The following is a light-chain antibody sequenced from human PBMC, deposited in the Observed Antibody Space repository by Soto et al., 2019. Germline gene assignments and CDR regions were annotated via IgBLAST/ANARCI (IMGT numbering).Light chain of an antibody. CDR1: SSDVGGYNY. CDR2: EVT. J-gene: IGLJ1*01. V-gene: IGLV2-14*01. CDR3: SSYTSRSTLV. Sequence: QSALTQPASVSGSPGQSITISCTGPSSDVGGYNYVSWYQQHPGKAPKLMIYEVTNRPSGVSNRFSGSKSGNTASLTISGLQAEDEADYYCSSYTSRSTLVFGTGTKVTVL.